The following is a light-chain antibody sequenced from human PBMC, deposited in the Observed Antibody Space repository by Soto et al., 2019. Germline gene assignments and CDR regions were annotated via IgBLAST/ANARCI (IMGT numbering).Light chain of an antibody. V-gene: IGLV2-14*03. CDR1: SNDVGGYHY. CDR2: DVN. Sequence: QSALTQPRSVSGSPGQSVTISCTGTSNDVGGYHYVSWYQHHPGKAPKLVIFDVNRRPSGVSNRFSGSKSGNTASLTISGLQAEDEADYYCNSYTSSSSYVFGTGTKVTVL. J-gene: IGLJ1*01. CDR3: NSYTSSSSYV.